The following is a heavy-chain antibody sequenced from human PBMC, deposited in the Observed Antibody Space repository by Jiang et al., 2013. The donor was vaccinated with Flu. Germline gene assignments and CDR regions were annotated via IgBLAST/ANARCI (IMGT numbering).Heavy chain of an antibody. CDR1: GYTFTSYG. Sequence: SGAEVKKPGASVKVSCKASGYTFTSYGISWVRQAPGQGLEWMGWISAYNGNTNYAQKLQGRVTMTTDTSTSTAYMELRSLRSDDTAVYYCARGGPYYYDSSGYYYFDYWGQGTLVTVSS. CDR3: ARGGPYYYDSSGYYYFDY. CDR2: ISAYNGNT. J-gene: IGHJ4*02. D-gene: IGHD3-22*01. V-gene: IGHV1-18*01.